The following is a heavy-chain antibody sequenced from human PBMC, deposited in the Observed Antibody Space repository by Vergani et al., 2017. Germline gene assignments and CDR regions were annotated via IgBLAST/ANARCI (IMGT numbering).Heavy chain of an antibody. V-gene: IGHV5-10-1*03. J-gene: IGHJ4*02. CDR2: IDPSDSYT. CDR1: GYSFTSYW. CDR3: ARTPYGDQLPFDY. Sequence: EVQLVQSGAEVKTPGESLRISCKGSGYSFTSYWISWVRQLPGKGLEWMGRIDPSDSYTNYSPSFQGHVTISADKSISTAYLQWSSLKASDTAMYYCARTPYGDQLPFDYWGQGTLVTVSS. D-gene: IGHD4-17*01.